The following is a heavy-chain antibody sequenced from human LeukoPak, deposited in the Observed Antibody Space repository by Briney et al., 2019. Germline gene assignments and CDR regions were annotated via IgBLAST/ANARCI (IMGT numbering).Heavy chain of an antibody. CDR1: GGSFSGYY. J-gene: IGHJ6*03. CDR2: INHSGST. V-gene: IGHV4-34*01. Sequence: SETLSLTCAVYGGSFSGYYWSWIRQSPGKGLEWIGEINHSGSTNYNPSLKSRVTISVDTSKNQFSLKLSSVTAADTAVYYCARVLRQLVRYYYYYMDVWGKGTTVTVSS. CDR3: ARVLRQLVRYYYYYMDV. D-gene: IGHD6-6*01.